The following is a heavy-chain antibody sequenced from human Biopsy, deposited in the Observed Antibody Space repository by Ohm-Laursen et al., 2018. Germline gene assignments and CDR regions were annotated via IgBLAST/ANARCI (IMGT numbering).Heavy chain of an antibody. D-gene: IGHD6-13*01. CDR2: ISSSGNTE. CDR3: VTEVGGVSSWYNN. Sequence: SLRLSCTASGFSFSIYSMNWVRQAPGKGLDWVSYISSSGNTEKYADSVKGRFTISRDNAKQSVHLQMNSLRAEDTAVYYCVTEVGGVSSWYNNWGQGTLVTVSS. V-gene: IGHV3-48*04. CDR1: GFSFSIYS. J-gene: IGHJ4*02.